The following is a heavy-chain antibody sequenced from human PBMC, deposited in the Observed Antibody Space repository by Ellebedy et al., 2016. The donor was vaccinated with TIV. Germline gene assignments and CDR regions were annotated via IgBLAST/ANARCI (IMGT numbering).Heavy chain of an antibody. D-gene: IGHD3-22*01. CDR2: IYLTGST. Sequence: SETLSLXXSVSGASITVDHWLSWVRQPPGKGLEWIGEIYLTGSTNYNPSLKGRVAISIDTSKNQFSLKLSSVTAADTAVYYCARLGLGYYDSSGLYYGDYWGQGTLVTVSS. CDR1: GASITVDHW. V-gene: IGHV4-4*02. J-gene: IGHJ4*02. CDR3: ARLGLGYYDSSGLYYGDY.